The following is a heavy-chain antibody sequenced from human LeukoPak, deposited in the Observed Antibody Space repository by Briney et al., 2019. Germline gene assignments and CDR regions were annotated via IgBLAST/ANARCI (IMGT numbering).Heavy chain of an antibody. J-gene: IGHJ6*02. CDR2: IYYSGST. V-gene: IGHV4-59*08. D-gene: IGHD6-6*01. CDR3: ARHGSSSSTYYYYGMDV. Sequence: SETLSHTCTVSGGSISSYYWSWIRQPPGKGLEWIGDIYYSGSTNYNPSLKSRVTISVDTSKNQLSLKLSSVTAADTAVYNCARHGSSSSTYYYYGMDVWGQGTTVTVSS. CDR1: GGSISSYY.